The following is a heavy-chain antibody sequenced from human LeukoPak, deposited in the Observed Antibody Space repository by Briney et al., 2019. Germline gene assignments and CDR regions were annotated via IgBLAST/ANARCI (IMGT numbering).Heavy chain of an antibody. Sequence: PGGSLRLSCAASGFDFSTYAMHWVRQAPGKGLEWVAVISYYGSKTYYADSVKGRFTISRDNSKNTLFLQMNSLRPEDTAVNYCARDRKYAVTIYQYIDVWGKGTTVPVSS. J-gene: IGHJ6*03. D-gene: IGHD4-17*01. CDR1: GFDFSTYA. CDR3: ARDRKYAVTIYQYIDV. CDR2: ISYYGSKT. V-gene: IGHV3-30*04.